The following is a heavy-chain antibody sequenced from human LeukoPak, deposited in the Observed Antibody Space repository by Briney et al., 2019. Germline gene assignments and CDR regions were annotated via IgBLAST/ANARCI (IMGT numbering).Heavy chain of an antibody. CDR1: GYTFTSYY. CDR2: SNPSGGTT. CDR3: ARVVERVVTYYGMDV. V-gene: IGHV1-46*01. D-gene: IGHD2-21*02. J-gene: IGHJ6*02. Sequence: GASVKLSCKASGYTFTSYYMHWVRQAPGQGLEWMGISNPSGGTTSYAQRFKGRVTMTRDTSTRTVYMELSSLRSEDTAVYYCARVVERVVTYYGMDVWGQGTTVTVSS.